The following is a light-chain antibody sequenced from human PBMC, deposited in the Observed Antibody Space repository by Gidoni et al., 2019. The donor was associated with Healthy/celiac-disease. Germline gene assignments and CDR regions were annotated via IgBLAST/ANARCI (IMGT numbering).Light chain of an antibody. CDR1: KLGDKY. Sequence: SYELTQPPSVSVSPGQTASITCSGDKLGDKYACWYQQKPGQSPVLVIYQDSKRPSGIPERFSGSNSGNTATLTISGTQAMDEADYYCQAWDSSTASVVVGGGTKLTVL. V-gene: IGLV3-1*01. CDR3: QAWDSSTASVV. J-gene: IGLJ2*01. CDR2: QDS.